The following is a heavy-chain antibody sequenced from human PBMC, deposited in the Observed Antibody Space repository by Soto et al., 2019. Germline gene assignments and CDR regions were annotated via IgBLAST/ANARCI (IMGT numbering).Heavy chain of an antibody. CDR1: GGTFNTYA. V-gene: IGHV1-69*19. Sequence: QMQLVQSGAEMKKPGSSVKVSCQSSGGTFNTYAMNWVRQAPGQGPEWMGDISPMFGAANYAPKFQGRVTITADESTGTSYMQLSSLASEDTALYFCAREVQVHTPAFVYWGHGTLVTVSS. CDR3: AREVQVHTPAFVY. D-gene: IGHD3-10*01. CDR2: ISPMFGAA. J-gene: IGHJ4*01.